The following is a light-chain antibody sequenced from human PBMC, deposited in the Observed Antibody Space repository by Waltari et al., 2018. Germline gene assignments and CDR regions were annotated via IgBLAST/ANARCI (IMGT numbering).Light chain of an antibody. CDR3: QKYGTLPAT. V-gene: IGKV3-20*01. CDR2: DAS. CDR1: QSFSKY. J-gene: IGKJ1*01. Sequence: EIVLTQSPGTLSLSPGERATLSCRASQSFSKYLAWYQQKPGQAPRLRIYDASTRATGIPERFSGSGWGTDFSLTSSRLEPEDFAVYYCQKYGTLPATFGQGTKVQ.